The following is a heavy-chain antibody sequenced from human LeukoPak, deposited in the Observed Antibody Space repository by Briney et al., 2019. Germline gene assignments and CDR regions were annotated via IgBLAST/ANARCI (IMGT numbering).Heavy chain of an antibody. CDR2: ISYDGSNT. CDR1: GFTFSSYG. CDR3: AKPYYYGSRSYMDY. D-gene: IGHD3-10*01. Sequence: ARTLRLSCAASGFTFSSYGMHWVRQAPGQGLEWVAVISYDGSNTYYADSVQGRFTISRDNSKNMLYLQMNSLRAEDTAVYYCAKPYYYGSRSYMDYWGQGTLVTVSS. V-gene: IGHV3-30*18. J-gene: IGHJ4*02.